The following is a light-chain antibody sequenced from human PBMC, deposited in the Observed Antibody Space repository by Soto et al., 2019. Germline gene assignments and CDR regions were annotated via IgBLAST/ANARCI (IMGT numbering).Light chain of an antibody. J-gene: IGLJ3*02. CDR1: SSDVGSYNL. Sequence: QYALTQPASVSGSPGQSITMSCAGASSDVGSYNLVSLYQQYPGKAPKLIIYEGNKRPSGVSNRFSGSGSGNTASLTISGLQAEDAADYYCCSYTGSSTSFGGGTKLTV. CDR2: EGN. V-gene: IGLV2-23*01. CDR3: CSYTGSSTS.